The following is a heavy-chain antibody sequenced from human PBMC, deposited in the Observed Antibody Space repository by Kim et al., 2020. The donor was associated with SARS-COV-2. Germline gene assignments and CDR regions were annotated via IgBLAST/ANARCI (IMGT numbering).Heavy chain of an antibody. CDR2: IYYSGST. V-gene: IGHV4-59*13. D-gene: IGHD2-2*01. J-gene: IGHJ6*01. CDR1: GGSISSYY. CDR3: ARDNIVVVPAAMGDMAYGMDV. Sequence: SETLSLTCTVSGGSISSYYWSWIRQPPGKGLEWIGYIYYSGSTNYNPSLKSRVTISVDTSKNQFSLKLSSVTAADTAVYYCARDNIVVVPAAMGDMAYGMDVGGQGTTVTVSS.